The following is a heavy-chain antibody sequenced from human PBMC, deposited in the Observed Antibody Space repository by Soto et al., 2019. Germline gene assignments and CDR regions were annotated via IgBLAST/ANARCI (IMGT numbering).Heavy chain of an antibody. Sequence: XETLSLTCTFSGGSIRNYYWNWIRHAPGKGLEWIGYIYYSGSTSYNPSLASRVSIFIDTSKTYFSLNLNSVTAADSGVYFCARGSSDRILPVEVWGRGTTVTVSS. CDR3: ARGSSDRILPVEV. J-gene: IGHJ6*02. CDR2: IYYSGST. CDR1: GGSIRNYY. D-gene: IGHD6-25*01. V-gene: IGHV4-59*01.